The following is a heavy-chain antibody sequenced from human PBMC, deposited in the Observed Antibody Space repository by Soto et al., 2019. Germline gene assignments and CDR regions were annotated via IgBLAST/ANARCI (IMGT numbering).Heavy chain of an antibody. J-gene: IGHJ6*02. V-gene: IGHV1-18*01. CDR3: ARDREGIAARQHYYYGMDV. D-gene: IGHD6-6*01. CDR2: ISAYNGNT. Sequence: GASVKVSCKASGYTFTSYGISWVRQAPGQGLEWMGWISAYNGNTNYAQKLQGRVTMTTDTSTSTAYMELRSLRSDDTAVYYFARDREGIAARQHYYYGMDVWGQGTTVTVSS. CDR1: GYTFTSYG.